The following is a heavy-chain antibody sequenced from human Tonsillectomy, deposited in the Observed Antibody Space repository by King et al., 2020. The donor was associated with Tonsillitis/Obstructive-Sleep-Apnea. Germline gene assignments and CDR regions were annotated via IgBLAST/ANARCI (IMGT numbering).Heavy chain of an antibody. CDR1: RFTFSNAW. CDR2: IKSRTDGGTT. D-gene: IGHD5-12*01. Sequence: VQLVESGGGLVKPGGSLRLSCAASRFTFSNAWMSWVRQAPGKGLEWVGRIKSRTDGGTTDYAAPVKGRFTISRDDSKNTLSLQMNSLKTEDTAVYYCATERGSRLKAFIGSEPYYYYYYYMDVWGKGTTVTVSS. CDR3: ATERGSRLKAFIGSEPYYYYYYYMDV. V-gene: IGHV3-15*01. J-gene: IGHJ6*03.